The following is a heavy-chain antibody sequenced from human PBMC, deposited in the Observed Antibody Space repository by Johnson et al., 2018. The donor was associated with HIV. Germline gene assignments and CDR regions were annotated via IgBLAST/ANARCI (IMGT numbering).Heavy chain of an antibody. CDR1: GFTFSNYW. V-gene: IGHV3-74*01. J-gene: IGHJ3*02. CDR3: ARELSHDAFDI. D-gene: IGHD3-3*02. Sequence: EVQLIESGGGLVQPGRSLRLSCAASGFTFSNYWMHWVRQAPGKGLVWVSRVNSDGSSLSYADSVKGRFTISRDNAKNTLYLQMNSLRAEDTAAYYCARELSHDAFDIWGQGTMVTVSS. CDR2: VNSDGSSL.